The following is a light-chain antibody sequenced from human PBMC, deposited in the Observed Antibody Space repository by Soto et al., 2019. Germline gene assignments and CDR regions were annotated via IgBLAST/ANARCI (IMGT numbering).Light chain of an antibody. J-gene: IGLJ1*01. CDR1: SSDIGGYNF. Sequence: QSALTQPPSASGSPGQSVAISCTGTSSDIGGYNFVSWYQQHPGKAPKLMIYEVTNRPSGVPDRFSGSKSGNTATLIVSGPQPEYEADYYCSEHGGKNNPYVFGTGTKLTVL. CDR3: SEHGGKNNPYV. CDR2: EVT. V-gene: IGLV2-8*01.